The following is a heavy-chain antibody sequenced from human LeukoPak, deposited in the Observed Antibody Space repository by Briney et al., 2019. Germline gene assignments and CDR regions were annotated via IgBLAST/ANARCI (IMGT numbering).Heavy chain of an antibody. V-gene: IGHV3-23*01. CDR1: GFTFSSYA. D-gene: IGHD3-22*01. Sequence: GGSLRLSCAASGFTFSSYAMSWVRQAPGEGLEWVSAISGGGGSTYYADSVKGRFTISRDNSKNTPYLQMNSLRAEDTAVYYCAKEHITMIVVVTNDAFDIWGQGTMVTVSS. CDR2: ISGGGGST. CDR3: AKEHITMIVVVTNDAFDI. J-gene: IGHJ3*02.